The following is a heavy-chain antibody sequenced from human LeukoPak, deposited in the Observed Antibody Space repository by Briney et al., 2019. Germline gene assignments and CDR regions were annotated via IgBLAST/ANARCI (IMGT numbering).Heavy chain of an antibody. CDR2: ISDSGAYT. D-gene: IGHD6-19*01. CDR3: AKGAQSSAVDY. CDR1: GSSFSNFA. Sequence: GESLRLSCAASGSSFSNFAVSWVRQAPGKGLEWVSSISDSGAYTYYADSVKGRLTFSRDNSKKTIYLQMNSLRVDDTAVYFCAKGAQSSAVDYWGQGTLVTVSS. V-gene: IGHV3-23*01. J-gene: IGHJ4*02.